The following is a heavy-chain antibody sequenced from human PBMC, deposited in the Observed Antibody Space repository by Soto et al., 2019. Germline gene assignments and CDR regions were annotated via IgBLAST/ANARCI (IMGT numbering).Heavy chain of an antibody. D-gene: IGHD1-7*01. CDR2: IWYDGSNK. J-gene: IGHJ3*02. CDR1: GFTFSSYG. Sequence: GGSLRLSCAASGFTFSSYGMHWVRQAPGKGLEWVAVIWYDGSNKYYADSVKGRFTISRDNSKNTLYLQMNSLRAEDTAVYYCARTLLNFDAFDIWGQGTMVTVSS. V-gene: IGHV3-33*08. CDR3: ARTLLNFDAFDI.